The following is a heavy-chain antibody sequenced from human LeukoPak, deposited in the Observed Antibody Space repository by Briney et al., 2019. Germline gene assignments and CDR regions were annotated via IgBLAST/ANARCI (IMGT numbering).Heavy chain of an antibody. V-gene: IGHV3-15*01. Sequence: GGFLRLSCAASGMDFKKAWMNWVRQAPGKGLEWVGRIKRTSDVGSTDYAAPVKGRFIISRDDSKNTLYLHMNSLKPEDTAVYYCATLFQIDPWGQGTLVTVSS. CDR1: GMDFKKAW. J-gene: IGHJ5*02. D-gene: IGHD3-10*02. CDR3: ATLFQIDP. CDR2: IKRTSDVGST.